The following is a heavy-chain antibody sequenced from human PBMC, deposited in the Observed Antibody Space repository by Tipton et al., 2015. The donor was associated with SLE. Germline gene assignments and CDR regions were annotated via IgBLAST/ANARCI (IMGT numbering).Heavy chain of an antibody. CDR1: GFTFSSYS. Sequence: SLRLSCAASGFTFSSYSMNWVRQAPGRGLEWVSSIRSSSSYIYYADSVKGRFTSSRDNAKNSLYLQMNSLRAEDTAGYYCARALPSYCGGDCFRPFDYWGQGTLVTVSS. CDR3: ARALPSYCGGDCFRPFDY. CDR2: IRSSSSYI. J-gene: IGHJ4*02. D-gene: IGHD2-21*01. V-gene: IGHV3-21*01.